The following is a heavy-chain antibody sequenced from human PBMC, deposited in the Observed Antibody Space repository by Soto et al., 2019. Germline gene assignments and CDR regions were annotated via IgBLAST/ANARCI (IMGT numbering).Heavy chain of an antibody. CDR3: VASLAASGLNWLDP. D-gene: IGHD6-13*01. Sequence: SETLSLTCIVSGGSISEKYWNWVRQPPGKGLEWIGLIFANGHTDYNPSLKSRVTMSVDASKNQFSLRLTSMTAADTAVYYCVASLAASGLNWLDPWGRGTLVP. J-gene: IGHJ5*02. V-gene: IGHV4-4*07. CDR2: IFANGHT. CDR1: GGSISEKY.